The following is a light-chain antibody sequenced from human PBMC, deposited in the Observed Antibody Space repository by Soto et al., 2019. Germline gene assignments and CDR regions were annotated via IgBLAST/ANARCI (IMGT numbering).Light chain of an antibody. J-gene: IGLJ2*01. V-gene: IGLV1-40*01. CDR2: TNI. Sequence: QAVVTQPPSVSGAPGQRVTISCTGSSSNIGARFDVHWYQQLPGTAPKLLIYTNINRPSGVPDRFSGSRSGTSASLAITGLQAEDEADYYCQSYDSSLSGVLFGGGTKVTVL. CDR3: QSYDSSLSGVL. CDR1: SSNIGARFD.